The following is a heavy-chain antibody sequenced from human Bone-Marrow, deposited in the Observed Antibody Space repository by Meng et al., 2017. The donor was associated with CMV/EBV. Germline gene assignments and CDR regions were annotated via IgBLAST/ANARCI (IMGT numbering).Heavy chain of an antibody. Sequence: EVVVVESGRGWVRPGGPVMLHSPAPGFPFSRVAMSGCGQAPGKGLEGFSAISGSGGSTYTADSVRGRFTISRENSKNPLYLQMNSLRAEDTAVYYCAKAVRGGDYVFDYWGQGTLVTVSS. CDR1: GFPFSRVA. CDR3: AKAVRGGDYVFDY. J-gene: IGHJ4*02. V-gene: IGHV3-23*04. D-gene: IGHD4-17*01. CDR2: ISGSGGST.